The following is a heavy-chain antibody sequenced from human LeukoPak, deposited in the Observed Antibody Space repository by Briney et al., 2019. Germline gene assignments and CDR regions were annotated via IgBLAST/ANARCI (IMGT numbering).Heavy chain of an antibody. D-gene: IGHD1-1*01. CDR1: GGSISSYY. J-gene: IGHJ5*02. CDR3: ARREYLAVQFDP. Sequence: SETLSLTCTVSGGSISSYYWSWIRQPPGKGLEWIGYIYYSGSTNYNPSLKSRVTISVDTSKNQFSLKLSSVTAADTAVYYCARREYLAVQFDPWGQGTLVTVSS. V-gene: IGHV4-59*08. CDR2: IYYSGST.